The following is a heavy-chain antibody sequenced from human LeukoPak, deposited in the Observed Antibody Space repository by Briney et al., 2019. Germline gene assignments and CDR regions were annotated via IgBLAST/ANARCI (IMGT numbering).Heavy chain of an antibody. Sequence: SQTLSLTCAVYGGSFSGYYWSWIRQPPGKGLEWIGEINHSGSTNYNTPLKSRVPISVKTSKNQFSLKLSSVTAADTDGYYCARMAAMVTLDYWGQGTLVTVSS. V-gene: IGHV4-34*01. CDR1: GGSFSGYY. D-gene: IGHD5-18*01. CDR2: INHSGST. J-gene: IGHJ4*02. CDR3: ARMAAMVTLDY.